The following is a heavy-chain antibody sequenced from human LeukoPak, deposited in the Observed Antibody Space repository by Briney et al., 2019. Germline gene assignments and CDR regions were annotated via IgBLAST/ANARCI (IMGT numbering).Heavy chain of an antibody. Sequence: ASVKVSCKASGYTFTSYAMHWVRQAPGQRLEWMGWSNAGNGNTRYSQEFQGRVTMTRDMSTSTVYMELSNLKSEDTAVYYCAREGYSSSWPNYYYYYMDVWGKGTTVTVSS. D-gene: IGHD6-13*01. J-gene: IGHJ6*03. CDR2: SNAGNGNT. CDR3: AREGYSSSWPNYYYYYMDV. CDR1: GYTFTSYA. V-gene: IGHV1-3*02.